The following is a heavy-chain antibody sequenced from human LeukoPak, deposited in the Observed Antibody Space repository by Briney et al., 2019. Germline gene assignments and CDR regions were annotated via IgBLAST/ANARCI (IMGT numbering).Heavy chain of an antibody. CDR2: IKSKTNGGTT. V-gene: IGHV3-15*01. Sequence: GGSLRLSCAASGFTLNNAWMRWVRQAPGKGLEWVRRIKSKTNGGTTDYAAPDQDRFTISKDNSKNTLYLQMNSLRVEDTAVYYCARGLFLSGYLDAFDIWGQGTVVTVSS. CDR1: GFTLNNAW. J-gene: IGHJ3*02. D-gene: IGHD3-22*01. CDR3: ARGLFLSGYLDAFDI.